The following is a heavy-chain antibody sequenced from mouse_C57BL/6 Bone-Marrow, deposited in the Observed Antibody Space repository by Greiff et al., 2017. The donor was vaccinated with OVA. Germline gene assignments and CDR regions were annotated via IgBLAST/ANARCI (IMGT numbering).Heavy chain of an antibody. J-gene: IGHJ1*03. V-gene: IGHV1-80*01. CDR3: ARGGDWYFDV. Sequence: QVQLQQSGAELVKPGASVKISCKASGYAFSSYWMNWVQQRPGKGLEWIGQIYPGDGDTNYNGKFKGKAILTADKYSSTAYMQLSSLASDDSSVYFCARGGDWYFDVWGTGTTVTVSS. CDR1: GYAFSSYW. CDR2: IYPGDGDT.